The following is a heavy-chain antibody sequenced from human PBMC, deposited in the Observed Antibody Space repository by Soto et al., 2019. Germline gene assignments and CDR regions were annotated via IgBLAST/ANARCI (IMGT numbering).Heavy chain of an antibody. J-gene: IGHJ4*02. CDR1: EFTFSNYA. CDR2: ISDNGGTT. D-gene: IGHD6-13*01. V-gene: IGHV3-23*01. Sequence: PGGSLRLSCAASEFTFSNYAMSWVRQAPGKGLEWVSSISDNGGTTYYADSVKGRFTISRDNSKNTLYLQMNSLRAEDTAVYYCANDPQQLIVSSDYSGQASQVTVSS. CDR3: ANDPQQLIVSSDY.